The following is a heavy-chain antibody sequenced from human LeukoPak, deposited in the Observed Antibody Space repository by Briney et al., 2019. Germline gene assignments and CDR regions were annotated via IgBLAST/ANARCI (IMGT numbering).Heavy chain of an antibody. J-gene: IGHJ4*02. Sequence: GGSLRLSCAASGFTFNSYGMHWVRQAPGKGLEWVSYISTSGRTIYYADSVKGRFTISRDNAQNSLYLQMNSLRAEDTAVYYCARGLSVYARTLYYFDSWGQGTLVTVSS. V-gene: IGHV3-48*04. CDR2: ISTSGRTI. CDR3: ARGLSVYARTLYYFDS. CDR1: GFTFNSYG. D-gene: IGHD2-8*01.